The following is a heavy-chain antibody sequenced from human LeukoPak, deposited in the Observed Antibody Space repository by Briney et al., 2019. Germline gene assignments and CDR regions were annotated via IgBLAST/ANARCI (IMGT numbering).Heavy chain of an antibody. CDR3: AREDIVVVPAASNWFDP. J-gene: IGHJ5*02. V-gene: IGHV1-69*13. CDR1: GGTFSSYA. Sequence: SVKVSCKASGGTFSSYAISWVRQAPGQGLEWMGGIIPIFGTANYAQKFQGRVTITADESTSTAYLELSSLRSEDTAVYYCAREDIVVVPAASNWFDPWGQGTLVTVSS. D-gene: IGHD2-2*01. CDR2: IIPIFGTA.